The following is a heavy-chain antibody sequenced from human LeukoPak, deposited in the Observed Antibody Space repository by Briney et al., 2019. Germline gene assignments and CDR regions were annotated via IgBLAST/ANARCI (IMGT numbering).Heavy chain of an antibody. V-gene: IGHV2-5*01. CDR3: AHSTMSTGFDY. CDR2: IYWNDDK. D-gene: IGHD4-17*01. J-gene: IGHJ4*02. Sequence: ESGPTLVNPTQTLTLTCTFSGFSLSISGVGVGWIRQPPGKALEWLALIYWNDDKRFSPSLKTRLTITRDTSKNQVVLTMTNMDPVDTATYYCAHSTMSTGFDYWGQGTLVTVSS. CDR1: GFSLSISGVG.